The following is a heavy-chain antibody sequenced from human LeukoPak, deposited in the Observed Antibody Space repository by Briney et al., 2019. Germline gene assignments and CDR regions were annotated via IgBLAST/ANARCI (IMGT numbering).Heavy chain of an antibody. CDR2: IYYSGSP. Sequence: SETLSLTCTVSGGSISSYYWIWIRQPPGKGLEWIGYIYYSGSPNYNPSLKSRVTISVDTSKNQFSLKLSSVTAADTAVYYCARHAVAGTLGVVYWGQGTLVTVSS. CDR1: GGSISSYY. D-gene: IGHD6-19*01. CDR3: ARHAVAGTLGVVY. V-gene: IGHV4-59*08. J-gene: IGHJ4*02.